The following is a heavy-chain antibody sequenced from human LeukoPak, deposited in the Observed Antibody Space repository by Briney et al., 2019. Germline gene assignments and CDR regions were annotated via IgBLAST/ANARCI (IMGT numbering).Heavy chain of an antibody. V-gene: IGHV1-69*05. D-gene: IGHD6-6*01. Sequence: ASVKVSCKASGGTFSSYAISWVRQAPGQGLEWMGGIIPIFGTANYAQKFQGRVTITTDESTSTAYMELSSLRSEDTAVYYCASGPGDVAARLDYWGQGTLVTVSS. CDR1: GGTFSSYA. CDR2: IIPIFGTA. J-gene: IGHJ4*02. CDR3: ASGPGDVAARLDY.